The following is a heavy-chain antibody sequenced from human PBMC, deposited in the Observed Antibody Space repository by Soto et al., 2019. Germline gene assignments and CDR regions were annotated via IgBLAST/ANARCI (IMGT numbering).Heavy chain of an antibody. CDR3: ARDCSGGSCHAAFDI. D-gene: IGHD2-15*01. CDR1: GGSISSGGYY. Sequence: SETLSLTCTVSGGSISSGGYYWSWIRQPPGKGLEWIGYIYYSGSTYYNPSLKSRVTISVDTSKNQFSLKLSSVTAADTAVYYCARDCSGGSCHAAFDIWGQGTMVTVSS. J-gene: IGHJ3*02. CDR2: IYYSGST. V-gene: IGHV4-30-4*01.